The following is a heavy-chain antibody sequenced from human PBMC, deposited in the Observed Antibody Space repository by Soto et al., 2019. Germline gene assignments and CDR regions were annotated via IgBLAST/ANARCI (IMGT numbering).Heavy chain of an antibody. D-gene: IGHD4-4*01. J-gene: IGHJ1*01. CDR3: ARDSDGYSP. V-gene: IGHV4-59*01. Sequence: NPSETLSLTCAVSGASINSYYWNWIRQPPGKGLEWIGYVYSRGSTKYNPSLKSRVTISVDMFKNQISLTLSSVTAADTAMYYCARDSDGYSPWGQGTLVTVS. CDR2: VYSRGST. CDR1: GASINSYY.